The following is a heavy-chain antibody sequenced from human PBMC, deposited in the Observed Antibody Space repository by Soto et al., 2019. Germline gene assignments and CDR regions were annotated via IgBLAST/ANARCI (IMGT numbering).Heavy chain of an antibody. CDR1: GGTFSSYA. J-gene: IGHJ4*02. V-gene: IGHV1-69*01. CDR3: ARDLSAMVNPGSFDY. Sequence: QVQLVQSGAEVKKPGSSVKVSCKASGGTFSSYAISWVRQAPGQGLEWMGGIIPIFGTANYAQKFQGRVTINADEYTSTAYMELSSLRSEDTAVYYCARDLSAMVNPGSFDYWGQGTLVTVSS. D-gene: IGHD2-2*01. CDR2: IIPIFGTA.